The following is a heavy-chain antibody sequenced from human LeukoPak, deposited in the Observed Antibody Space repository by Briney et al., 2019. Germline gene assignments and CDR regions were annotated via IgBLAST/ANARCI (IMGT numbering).Heavy chain of an antibody. CDR1: GGSISSHY. Sequence: SETLSLTCTVSGGSISSHYWSWIRQPPRKGLEWIGDIYYSGSTNYNPSLKSRVTISVDTSKNQFSLKLSSVTAADTAVYYCARVRSYYYYMDVWGKGTTVSVSS. J-gene: IGHJ6*03. V-gene: IGHV4-59*11. CDR2: IYYSGST. CDR3: ARVRSYYYYMDV.